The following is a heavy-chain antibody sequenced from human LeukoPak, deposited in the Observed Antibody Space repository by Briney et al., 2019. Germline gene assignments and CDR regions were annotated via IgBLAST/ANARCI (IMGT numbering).Heavy chain of an antibody. J-gene: IGHJ4*02. CDR1: GGPISSSSYY. CDR2: IYYSGST. Sequence: SETLSLTCTVSGGPISSSSYYWGWIRQPPGKGLEWIGSIYYSGSTYYNPSLKSRVTISVDTSKNQFSLKLSSVTAADTAVYYCAGIPDWSGLIGYWGQGTLVTVSS. CDR3: AGIPDWSGLIGY. V-gene: IGHV4-39*07. D-gene: IGHD3-3*01.